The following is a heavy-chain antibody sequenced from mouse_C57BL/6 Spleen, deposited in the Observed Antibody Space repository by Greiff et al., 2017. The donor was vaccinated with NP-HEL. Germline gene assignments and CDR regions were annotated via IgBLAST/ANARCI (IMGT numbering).Heavy chain of an antibody. Sequence: EVQLQQSGAELVRPGASVKLSCTASGFNIKDDYMHWVKQRPEQGLEWIGWIDPENGDTEYASKFQGKATITADTASNTAYLQLSSLTSEDTAVYYCNTSAGGYWGQGTTLTVSS. D-gene: IGHD6-1*01. V-gene: IGHV14-4*01. J-gene: IGHJ2*01. CDR1: GFNIKDDY. CDR2: IDPENGDT. CDR3: NTSAGGY.